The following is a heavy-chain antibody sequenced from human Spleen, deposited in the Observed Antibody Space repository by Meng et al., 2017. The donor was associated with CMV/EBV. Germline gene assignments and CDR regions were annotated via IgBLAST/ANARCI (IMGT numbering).Heavy chain of an antibody. D-gene: IGHD1-1*01. CDR3: ARDRAPGTTAYYFDY. Sequence: SGFTCSGYAMHWVRQAPGKGLEWVAVISYDGSNKYYADSVKGRFTISRDNSKNTLYLQMNSLRAEDTAVYYCARDRAPGTTAYYFDYWGQGTLVTVSS. CDR2: ISYDGSNK. J-gene: IGHJ4*02. CDR1: GFTCSGYA. V-gene: IGHV3-30-3*01.